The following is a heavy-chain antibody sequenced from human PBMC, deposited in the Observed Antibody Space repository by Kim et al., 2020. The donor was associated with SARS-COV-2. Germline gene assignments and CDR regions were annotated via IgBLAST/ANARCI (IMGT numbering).Heavy chain of an antibody. CDR3: ARGSRIVVVPAATDYYYYYGMDV. D-gene: IGHD2-2*01. V-gene: IGHV1-18*04. CDR1: GYTFTSYG. Sequence: ASVKVSCKASGYTFTSYGISWVRQAPGQGLEWMGWIIAYNGNTNYAQKLQGRVTMTTDTSTSTAYMELRSLRSDDTAVYYCARGSRIVVVPAATDYYYYYGMDVWGQGTTVTVSS. J-gene: IGHJ6*02. CDR2: IIAYNGNT.